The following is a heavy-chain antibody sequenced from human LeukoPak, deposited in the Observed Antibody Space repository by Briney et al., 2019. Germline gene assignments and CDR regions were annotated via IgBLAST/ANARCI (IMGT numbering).Heavy chain of an antibody. CDR3: ARTYYDFWSGYYYFDY. D-gene: IGHD3-3*01. V-gene: IGHV3-66*01. J-gene: IGHJ4*02. CDR1: GFTVSSNY. CDR2: IYSGGST. Sequence: SGGSLRLSCAASGFTVSSNYMSWVRQAPGKGLEWVSVIYSGGSTYYADSVKGRFTISRDNSKNTLYLQMNSLRAEDTAVYYWARTYYDFWSGYYYFDYWGQGTLVTVSS.